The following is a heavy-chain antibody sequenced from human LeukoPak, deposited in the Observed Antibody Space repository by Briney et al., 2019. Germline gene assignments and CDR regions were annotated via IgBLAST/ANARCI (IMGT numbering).Heavy chain of an antibody. J-gene: IGHJ3*02. CDR2: ISGSGGST. Sequence: GGSLRLSCAASGFTFSSYAMSWVRQAPGKGLEWVSAISGSGGSTYYADSVKGRFTVSRDNAKNSLYLQMNSLRAEDTAVYYCARGGKYCSSTSCYPLDAFDIWGQGTMVTVSS. V-gene: IGHV3-23*01. CDR3: ARGGKYCSSTSCYPLDAFDI. CDR1: GFTFSSYA. D-gene: IGHD2-2*01.